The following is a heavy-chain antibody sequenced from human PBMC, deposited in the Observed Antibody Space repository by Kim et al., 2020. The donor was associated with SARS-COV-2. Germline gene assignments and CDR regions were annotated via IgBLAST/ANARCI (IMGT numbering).Heavy chain of an antibody. D-gene: IGHD3-22*01. J-gene: IGHJ4*02. CDR1: GGSISSGGYS. V-gene: IGHV4-30-2*01. Sequence: SETLSLTCAVSGGSISSGGYSWSWIRQPPGKGLEWIGYIYHSGSTYYNPSLKSRVTISVDRSKNQFSLKLSSVTAADTAVYYCARAGGGDSSGYFHFDYWGQGTLVTVSS. CDR2: IYHSGST. CDR3: ARAGGGDSSGYFHFDY.